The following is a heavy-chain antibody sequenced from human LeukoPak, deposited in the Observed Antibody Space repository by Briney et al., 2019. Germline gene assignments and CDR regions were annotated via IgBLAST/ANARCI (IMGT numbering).Heavy chain of an antibody. J-gene: IGHJ4*02. CDR1: GFTFDDYA. CDR3: AKPYYPDYDSSGLFDY. D-gene: IGHD3-22*01. Sequence: PGGSLRLSCAASGFTFDDYAMHWVRQAPGKGLEWVSGISWNSGSIGYADSVKGRFTISRDNAKNSLYLQMNSLRAEDTALYYCAKPYYPDYDSSGLFDYWGQGTLVTVSS. V-gene: IGHV3-9*01. CDR2: ISWNSGSI.